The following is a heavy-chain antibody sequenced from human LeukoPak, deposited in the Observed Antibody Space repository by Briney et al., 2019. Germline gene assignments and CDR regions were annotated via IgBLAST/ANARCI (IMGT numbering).Heavy chain of an antibody. Sequence: SETLSLTCAVSGGSIGSLYWNWIRQPPGKGLEYIGYIYYSGSTNYNPSLKSRVTMSVDTSKNQFSLKLSSVTAADTAVYYCARDGYSSGWYGYYYYYMDVWGKGTTVTISS. CDR3: ARDGYSSGWYGYYYYYMDV. V-gene: IGHV4-59*12. J-gene: IGHJ6*03. CDR2: IYYSGST. CDR1: GGSIGSLY. D-gene: IGHD6-19*01.